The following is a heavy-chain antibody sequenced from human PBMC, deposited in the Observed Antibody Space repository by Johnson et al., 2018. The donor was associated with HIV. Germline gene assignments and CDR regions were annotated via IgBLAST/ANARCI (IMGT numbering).Heavy chain of an antibody. J-gene: IGHJ3*02. CDR2: ITSGDTTV. Sequence: QVQLVESGGGLVNTGGSLRLSCAASGFTFSDYYFSWIRQAPGKGLEWLAYITSGDTTVYYADSVRGRFTISRDNAKNSLFLQMNSLRAEDTAVYYCARAPNELRYFEWSADAFDMWGQGTMVTVSS. D-gene: IGHD3-9*01. CDR3: ARAPNELRYFEWSADAFDM. CDR1: GFTFSDYY. V-gene: IGHV3-11*01.